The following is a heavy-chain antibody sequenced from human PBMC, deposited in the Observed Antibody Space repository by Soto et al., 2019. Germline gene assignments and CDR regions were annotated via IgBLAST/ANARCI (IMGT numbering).Heavy chain of an antibody. CDR2: IYYSGIT. V-gene: IGHV4-59*08. CDR1: GGSISSYY. Sequence: SETLSLTCAVSGGSISSYYWSWIRQPPGKGLEWIGYIYYSGITNYNPSLKSRVTISVDTSKNQFSLKLSSVTAADTAVYYCARARNYYDSTIYFQHWGQGTLVTVSS. D-gene: IGHD3-22*01. CDR3: ARARNYYDSTIYFQH. J-gene: IGHJ1*01.